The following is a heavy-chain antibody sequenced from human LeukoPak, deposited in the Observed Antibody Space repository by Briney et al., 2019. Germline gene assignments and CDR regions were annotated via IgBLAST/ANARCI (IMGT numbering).Heavy chain of an antibody. CDR3: ARDLQRITMVRGAGPDY. CDR1: GSTFSSFG. CDR2: IRFDGSNK. Sequence: AGGSLRLSCGASGSTFSSFGMHWVRQAPGKGLEWVAFIRFDGSNKYYADSVKGRFTISRDNAKNSLYLQMNSLRAEDTAVYYCARDLQRITMVRGAGPDYWGQGTLVTVSS. V-gene: IGHV3-30*02. J-gene: IGHJ4*02. D-gene: IGHD3-10*01.